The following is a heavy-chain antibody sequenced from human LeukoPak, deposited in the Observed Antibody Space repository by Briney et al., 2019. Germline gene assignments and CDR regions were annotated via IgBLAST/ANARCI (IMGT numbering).Heavy chain of an antibody. J-gene: IGHJ4*02. Sequence: AGGSLRLSCAASGFTFSSYSMNWVRQAPGKGLEWVSSISSSSSYIYYADSVKGRFTISRDNAKNSLYLQMNSLRAEDTAVYYCARVNFFDRVIVKSSELRYFDWTSSVWGQGTLVTVSS. CDR3: ARVNFFDRVIVKSSELRYFDWTSSV. V-gene: IGHV3-21*01. D-gene: IGHD3-9*01. CDR2: ISSSSSYI. CDR1: GFTFSSYS.